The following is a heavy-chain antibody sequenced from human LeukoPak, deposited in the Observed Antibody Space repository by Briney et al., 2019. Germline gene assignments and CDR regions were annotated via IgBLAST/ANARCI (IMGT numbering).Heavy chain of an antibody. CDR2: VSFDGSDK. J-gene: IGHJ4*02. D-gene: IGHD5-18*01. Sequence: GRSLTLSCAASGFTFSGYGMHWVRQPPGKGLERVAVVSFDGSDKYYADSVKGRFTISRDDSKNTLYLHMNRLRAEDTAVYYCAKDPYSYGFTGDYWGQGTLVTVSS. V-gene: IGHV3-30*18. CDR1: GFTFSGYG. CDR3: AKDPYSYGFTGDY.